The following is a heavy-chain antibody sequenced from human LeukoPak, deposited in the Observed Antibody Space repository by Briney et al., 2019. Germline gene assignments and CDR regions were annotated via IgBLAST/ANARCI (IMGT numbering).Heavy chain of an antibody. Sequence: GGSPRLSCAASGFTVSSNYMSWVRQAPGKGLEWVSVIYSGGSTYYADSVKGRFTISRDNSKNTLYLQMNSLRAEDTAVYYCARESSYGYVDYWGQGTLVTVSS. J-gene: IGHJ4*02. CDR3: ARESSYGYVDY. D-gene: IGHD5-18*01. CDR1: GFTVSSNY. V-gene: IGHV3-66*02. CDR2: IYSGGST.